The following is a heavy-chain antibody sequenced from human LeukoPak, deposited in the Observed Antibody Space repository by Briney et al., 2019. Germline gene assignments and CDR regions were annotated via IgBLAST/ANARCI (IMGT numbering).Heavy chain of an antibody. Sequence: PGGSLRLSCAASGFTFSDYWMSWVRQAPGKGLEWVANIKQHGSERYYADSVKGRFTISRDNAKSSLYLQMNSLRAEDTAVYYCASALPADHFDFWGQGTLVPVSS. V-gene: IGHV3-7*01. CDR1: GFTFSDYW. J-gene: IGHJ4*02. CDR3: ASALPADHFDF. CDR2: IKQHGSER.